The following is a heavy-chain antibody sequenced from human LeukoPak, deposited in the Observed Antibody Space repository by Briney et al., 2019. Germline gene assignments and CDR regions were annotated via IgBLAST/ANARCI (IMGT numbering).Heavy chain of an antibody. V-gene: IGHV1-69*13. D-gene: IGHD1-1*01. J-gene: IGHJ6*03. CDR1: GGTFSSYA. CDR2: IIPIFGTA. CDR3: ARVPTENYYYYYMDV. Sequence: SVKVSCKASGGTFSSYAISWVRQAPGQGLEWMGGIIPIFGTANYAQKFQGRVTITADESTSTAYMELRSLRSDDTAVYYCARVPTENYYYYYMDVWGKGTTVTVSS.